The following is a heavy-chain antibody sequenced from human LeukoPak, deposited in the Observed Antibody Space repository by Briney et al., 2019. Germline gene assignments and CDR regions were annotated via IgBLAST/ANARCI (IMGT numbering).Heavy chain of an antibody. CDR1: GGSISSYY. V-gene: IGHV4-59*01. CDR2: IYYSGST. CDR3: ARGGDSSASDY. D-gene: IGHD3-22*01. Sequence: SETLSLTCTVSGGSISSYYWSWIRQPPGKGLEWVGYIYYSGSTNYNPSLKSRVTISVDTSKNQFSLKLSSVTAADTAVYYCARGGDSSASDYWGQGTPVTVSS. J-gene: IGHJ4*02.